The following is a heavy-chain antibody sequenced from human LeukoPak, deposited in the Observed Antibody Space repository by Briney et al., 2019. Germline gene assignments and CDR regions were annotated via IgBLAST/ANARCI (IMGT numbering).Heavy chain of an antibody. D-gene: IGHD4-17*01. CDR1: GFTFSSYS. V-gene: IGHV3-21*01. J-gene: IGHJ6*04. CDR2: ISSSSSYI. CDR3: ARVTTVTIYYYYGMDV. Sequence: GGSLRLSCAASGFTFSSYSMDWVRQAPGKGLEWVSSISSSSSYIYYADSVKGRFTISRDNAKNSLYLQMNSLRAEDTAVYYCARVTTVTIYYYYGMDVWGKGTTVTVSP.